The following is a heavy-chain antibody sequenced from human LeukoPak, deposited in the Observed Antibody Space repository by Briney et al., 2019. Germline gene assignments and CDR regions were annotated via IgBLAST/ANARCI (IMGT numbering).Heavy chain of an antibody. D-gene: IGHD6-6*01. CDR2: INANSGGT. CDR1: GYTFSGYY. CDR3: ARYLAAPYDAFDI. J-gene: IGHJ3*02. V-gene: IGHV1-2*02. Sequence: ASVKVSCKASGYTFSGYYMHWVRQAPGQGLEWMGWINANSGGTKYAQKFQDSVTMTRDTSVSTAYMELSRLRFDDAAVYYCARYLAAPYDAFDIWGQGTMVTVSS.